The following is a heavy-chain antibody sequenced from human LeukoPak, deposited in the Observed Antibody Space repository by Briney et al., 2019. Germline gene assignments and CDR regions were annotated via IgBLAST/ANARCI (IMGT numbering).Heavy chain of an antibody. D-gene: IGHD2-2*03. CDR2: ISYDGSNK. J-gene: IGHJ4*02. CDR3: ARDGSLNGFDY. Sequence: PGGSLRLSCEASGFTFSSYAMHWVRQAPGKGLEWVAVISYDGSNKYYADSVKGRFTISRDNSKNTLYLQMNSLRAEDTAVYYCARDGSLNGFDYWGQGTLVTVSS. V-gene: IGHV3-30*04. CDR1: GFTFSSYA.